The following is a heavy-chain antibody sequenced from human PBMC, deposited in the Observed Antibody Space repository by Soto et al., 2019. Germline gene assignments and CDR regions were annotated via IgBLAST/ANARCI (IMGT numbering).Heavy chain of an antibody. CDR1: GFTCISSS. Sequence: PVGSLRLSYAASGFTCISSSMNWVRQAPGKVLEWVSSISSSSDYIYYADSVKGRFTISRDNSKNTLYLQMNSLRAEDTAVYYCAKEVLWFGELEAQDYWGQGTLVTVSS. CDR3: AKEVLWFGELEAQDY. CDR2: ISSSSDYI. D-gene: IGHD3-10*01. V-gene: IGHV3-21*01. J-gene: IGHJ4*02.